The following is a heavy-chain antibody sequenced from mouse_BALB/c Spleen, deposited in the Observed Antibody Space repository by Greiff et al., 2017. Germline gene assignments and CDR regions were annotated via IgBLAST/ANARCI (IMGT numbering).Heavy chain of an antibody. V-gene: IGHV2-2*02. Sequence: VNLVESGPGLVQPSQSLSITCTVSGFSLTSYGVHWVRQSPGKGLEWLGVIWSGGSTDYNAAFISRLSISKDNSKGQVFFKMNSLQANDTAIYYCARNGGLRAWFAYWGQGTLVTVSA. J-gene: IGHJ3*01. D-gene: IGHD2-4*01. CDR1: GFSLTSYG. CDR3: ARNGGLRAWFAY. CDR2: IWSGGST.